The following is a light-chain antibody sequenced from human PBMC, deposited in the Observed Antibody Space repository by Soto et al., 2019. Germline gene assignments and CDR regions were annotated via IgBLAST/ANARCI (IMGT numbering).Light chain of an antibody. CDR2: GAS. Sequence: EIVMTQSPATLSVSPGERATLSCRASQSVSSNLAWYQQKPGQAPRLLIYGASTRATGIPARFSGSGSGTEFTLTISSLQSEDFGLYYCQHYNDWPYTFGQGTKVDIK. V-gene: IGKV3-15*01. CDR1: QSVSSN. J-gene: IGKJ2*01. CDR3: QHYNDWPYT.